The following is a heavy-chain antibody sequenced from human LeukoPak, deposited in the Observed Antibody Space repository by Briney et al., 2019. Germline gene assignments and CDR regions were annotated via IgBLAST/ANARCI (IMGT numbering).Heavy chain of an antibody. CDR1: GDSISTYS. V-gene: IGHV4-59*08. D-gene: IGHD3-9*01. Sequence: SETLSLMCTVSGDSISTYSWSWIRQPPRKGLEWIGYTRFSGSTSYNPSLKSRVTISLDTSKNQFSLRLTSVAAADTAVYFCARHREAGIAISSFPYYYYSFYMDVWGTGTTVTVSS. CDR3: ARHREAGIAISSFPYYYYSFYMDV. CDR2: TRFSGST. J-gene: IGHJ6*03.